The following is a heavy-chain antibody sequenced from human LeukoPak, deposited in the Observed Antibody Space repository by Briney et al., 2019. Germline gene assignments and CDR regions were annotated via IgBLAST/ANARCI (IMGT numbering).Heavy chain of an antibody. J-gene: IGHJ4*02. CDR3: ARDRRTRMATILLYYFDY. V-gene: IGHV4-34*01. CDR1: GGSFSGYY. D-gene: IGHD5-24*01. CDR2: INHSGST. Sequence: PSETLSLTCAVYGGSFSGYYWSWIRQPPGKGLEWIGEINHSGSTNYNPSLKSRVTISVDTSKNQFSLKLSSVTAADTAVYYCARDRRTRMATILLYYFDYWGQRTLVTVSS.